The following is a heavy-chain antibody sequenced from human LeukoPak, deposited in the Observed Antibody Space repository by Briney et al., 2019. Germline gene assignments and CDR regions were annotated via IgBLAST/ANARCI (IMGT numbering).Heavy chain of an antibody. CDR3: VRDGGVSGYDLLDY. J-gene: IGHJ4*02. CDR1: GFTFSNYL. V-gene: IGHV3-7*01. Sequence: GGSLRLSCAASGFTFSNYLMTWVRQAPGKGLEWVAHINQDGSKEYYMDSVKARFTISGDNAKNSLSLQMNSLRAEDTAVYYCVRDGGVSGYDLLDYWGQGTLVTVSS. D-gene: IGHD5-12*01. CDR2: INQDGSKE.